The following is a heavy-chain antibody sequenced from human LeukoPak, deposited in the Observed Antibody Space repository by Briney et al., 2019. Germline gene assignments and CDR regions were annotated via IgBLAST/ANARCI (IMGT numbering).Heavy chain of an antibody. V-gene: IGHV3-23*01. CDR2: ISGSGGST. CDR3: AKDRYYYDSAYYYMDV. D-gene: IGHD3-22*01. J-gene: IGHJ6*03. CDR1: GSTFSSYA. Sequence: GGPLRLSCAASGSTFSSYAMSWVRQAPGKGLEWVSAISGSGGSTYYADSVKGRFTISRDNSKNTLYLQMNSLRAEDTAVYYCAKDRYYYDSAYYYMDVWGKGTTVTVSS.